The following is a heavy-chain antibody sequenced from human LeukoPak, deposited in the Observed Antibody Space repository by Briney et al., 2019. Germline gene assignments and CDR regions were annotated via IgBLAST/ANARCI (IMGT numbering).Heavy chain of an antibody. CDR2: IWYDGSNK. CDR3: ARVRGLVGLTASYIDY. J-gene: IGHJ4*02. CDR1: GFTFSTYG. D-gene: IGHD1-26*01. Sequence: GVTLRLFCEASGFTFSTYGMHWVRQAPGKGLEWVAIIWYDGSNKFYADSVKGRFTISRDNSKNTLYLQMNSLRAEDTAVYYCARVRGLVGLTASYIDYWGQGTLVTVSS. V-gene: IGHV3-33*01.